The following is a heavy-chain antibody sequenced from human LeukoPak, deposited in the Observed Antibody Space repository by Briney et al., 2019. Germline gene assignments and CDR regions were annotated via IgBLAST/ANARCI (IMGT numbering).Heavy chain of an antibody. J-gene: IGHJ4*02. D-gene: IGHD3-3*01. CDR3: ARGQKRSTYYDFWSGYYPPLYFDY. V-gene: IGHV1-8*01. CDR2: MNPNSGNT. CDR1: GYTFTSYD. Sequence: ASVKVSCKASGYTFTSYDINWVRQATGQGLEWMGWMNPNSGNTGYAQKFQGRVTMTRNTSISTAYMELSNLRSEDTAVYYCARGQKRSTYYDFWSGYYPPLYFDYWGQGTLVTVSS.